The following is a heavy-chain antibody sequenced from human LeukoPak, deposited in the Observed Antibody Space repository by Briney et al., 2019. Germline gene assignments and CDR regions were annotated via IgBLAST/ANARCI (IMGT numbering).Heavy chain of an antibody. Sequence: GGSLRLSCAGTGFTFSTYWMHWVRQAPGKGLLWVARINRDGSITDYADSVKGRFTISRDNAKNTLYVHMDSLRAEDTAVYYCVRGTPRTNGYGGDDPYWGQGTLVSVSS. J-gene: IGHJ4*02. CDR2: INRDGSIT. CDR3: VRGTPRTNGYGGDDPY. CDR1: GFTFSTYW. V-gene: IGHV3-74*01. D-gene: IGHD5-12*01.